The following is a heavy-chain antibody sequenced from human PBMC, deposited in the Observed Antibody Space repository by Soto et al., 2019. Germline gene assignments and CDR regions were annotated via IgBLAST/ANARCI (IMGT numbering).Heavy chain of an antibody. CDR2: IIPIFGTA. V-gene: IGHV1-69*13. CDR3: ARSQFESGYDSAPDY. CDR1: GGTFSSYA. D-gene: IGHD5-12*01. Sequence: SVKVSCKASGGTFSSYAISWVRQAPGQGLEWMGGIIPIFGTANYAQKFQGRVTITADESTSTAYMELSSLRSEDTAVYYCARSQFESGYDSAPDYWGQGTQVTVSS. J-gene: IGHJ4*02.